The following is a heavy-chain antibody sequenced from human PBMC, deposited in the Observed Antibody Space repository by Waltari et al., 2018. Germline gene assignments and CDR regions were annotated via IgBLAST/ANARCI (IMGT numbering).Heavy chain of an antibody. D-gene: IGHD2-21*02. V-gene: IGHV1-69*05. CDR3: ARGAVVTQYYYYYMDV. CDR2: SIPIFGTA. Sequence: QVQLVQSGAEVKKPGSSVKVSCKASGGTFSSYAISWVRQAPGQGLEWMGGSIPIFGTANYAQKFQGRVTITTDESTSTAYMELSSLRSEDTAVYYCARGAVVTQYYYYYMDVWGKGTTVTVSS. CDR1: GGTFSSYA. J-gene: IGHJ6*03.